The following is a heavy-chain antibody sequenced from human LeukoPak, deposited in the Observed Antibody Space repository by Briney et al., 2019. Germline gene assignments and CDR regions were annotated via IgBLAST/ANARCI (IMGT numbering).Heavy chain of an antibody. J-gene: IGHJ4*02. CDR1: GGTFSSYA. D-gene: IGHD3-16*01. Sequence: SVKVSCKASGGTFSSYAISWVRQAPGQGLEWMGRIIPILGIANHAQKFQGRVTITADKSTSTAYMELSSLRSEDTAVYYCASGPGGYFDYWGQGTLVTVSS. CDR2: IIPILGIA. V-gene: IGHV1-69*04. CDR3: ASGPGGYFDY.